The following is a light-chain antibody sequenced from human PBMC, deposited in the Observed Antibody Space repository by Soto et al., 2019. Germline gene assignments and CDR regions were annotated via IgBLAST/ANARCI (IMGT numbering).Light chain of an antibody. V-gene: IGLV2-14*01. J-gene: IGLJ2*01. Sequence: QSALTQPASVSGSPGQSITISCTGTSSDVGGYNYVSWFQQHPGKAPNLMIYDVYRRPSGVSYRFSGSKSGNTASLTISGLQAEDEADYYCSSYTTRSTVVFRGGTKLSVL. CDR3: SSYTTRSTVV. CDR2: DVY. CDR1: SSDVGGYNY.